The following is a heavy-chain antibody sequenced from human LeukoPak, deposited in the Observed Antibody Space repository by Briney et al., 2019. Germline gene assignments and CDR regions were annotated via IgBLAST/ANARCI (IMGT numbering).Heavy chain of an antibody. CDR2: INPNSGGT. Sequence: GASVKVSCKASGYTFTGCYMHWVRQAPGQGLEWMGWINPNSGGTNYAQKFQGRVTMTRDTSIGTAYMELSRLRSDDTAVYYCARSKPYGSGSYKSAWFDPWGQGTLVTVSS. CDR1: GYTFTGCY. V-gene: IGHV1-2*02. J-gene: IGHJ5*02. CDR3: ARSKPYGSGSYKSAWFDP. D-gene: IGHD3-10*01.